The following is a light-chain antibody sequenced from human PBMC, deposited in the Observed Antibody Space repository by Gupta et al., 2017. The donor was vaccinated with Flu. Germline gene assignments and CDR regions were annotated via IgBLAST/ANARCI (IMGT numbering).Light chain of an antibody. CDR2: KDS. V-gene: IGLV3-25*02. CDR3: QSADSSGTYQV. Sequence: SYELTQPPSVSVSPGQTARITCSGDALPKQYAYWYQQKPGQAPVLVIYKDSERPSGIPKRFSGSSSGTTVTLTISGVQAEDEADYYCQSADSSGTYQVFGGGTKLTVL. CDR1: ALPKQY. J-gene: IGLJ3*02.